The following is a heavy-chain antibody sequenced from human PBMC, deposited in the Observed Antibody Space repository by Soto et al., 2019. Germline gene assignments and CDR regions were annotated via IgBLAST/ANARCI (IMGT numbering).Heavy chain of an antibody. Sequence: GGSLRLSCAASGFTFDDYAMHWVRQAPGKGLEWVSGISWNSGSIGYADSVKGRFTISRDNAKNSLYLQMNSLRAEDTALYYCAKDNAGGYCSGGSCQIDYWGQGTLVTVSS. CDR2: ISWNSGSI. D-gene: IGHD2-15*01. V-gene: IGHV3-9*01. J-gene: IGHJ4*02. CDR3: AKDNAGGYCSGGSCQIDY. CDR1: GFTFDDYA.